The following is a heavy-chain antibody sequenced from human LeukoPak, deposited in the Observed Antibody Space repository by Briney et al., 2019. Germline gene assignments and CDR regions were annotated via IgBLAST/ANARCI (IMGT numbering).Heavy chain of an antibody. J-gene: IGHJ4*02. CDR3: ARSDSSGYYYDY. CDR2: INPNSGGT. CDR1: GYTFTGYY. Sequence: ASVKVSCKASGYTFTGYYMHWVRQAPGQGLEWMGRINPNSGGTNYEQEFQVRVTMTRATSISTAYMELSRLRSDDTAVYYCARSDSSGYYYDYWGQGTLVTVSS. V-gene: IGHV1-2*06. D-gene: IGHD3-22*01.